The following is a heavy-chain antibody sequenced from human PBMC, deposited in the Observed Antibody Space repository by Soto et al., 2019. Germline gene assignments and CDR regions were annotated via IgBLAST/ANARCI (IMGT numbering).Heavy chain of an antibody. CDR1: GFTFSSYD. J-gene: IGHJ4*02. Sequence: PGGSLRLSCSASGFTFSSYDMHWVRQGTGKGLEWVSAIGTTGDTYYAGSVKGRFTISRENAKNSLYLQMNNLRAGDTAIYFCARAIGPTLFDYWGQGTLVTVSS. V-gene: IGHV3-13*04. D-gene: IGHD3-22*01. CDR2: IGTTGDT. CDR3: ARAIGPTLFDY.